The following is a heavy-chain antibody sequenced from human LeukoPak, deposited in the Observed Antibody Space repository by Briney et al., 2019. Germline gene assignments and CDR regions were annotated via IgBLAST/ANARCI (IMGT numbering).Heavy chain of an antibody. Sequence: GGSLRLSCAASGFTFSDSYMSWVRQAPGKGREWVSYISSSGSTIYYADSVKGRFTISRDSAKNSLFLQMNSLRAEDSAVYFCARLRRIWNDVEFVDSWGQGTLVTVSS. CDR1: GFTFSDSY. CDR2: ISSSGSTI. D-gene: IGHD1-1*01. CDR3: ARLRRIWNDVEFVDS. J-gene: IGHJ4*02. V-gene: IGHV3-11*01.